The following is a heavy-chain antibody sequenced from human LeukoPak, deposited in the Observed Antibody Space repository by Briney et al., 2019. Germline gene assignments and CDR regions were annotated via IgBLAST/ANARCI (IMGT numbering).Heavy chain of an antibody. V-gene: IGHV4-34*01. D-gene: IGHD3-9*01. CDR1: GGSFSGYY. CDR2: INHSGST. CDR3: ARGLRYFDWLYGY. Sequence: SETLSLTCALYGGSFSGYYWSWLRQPPAKGLQWIGEINHSGSTNYNPSLKSRVTISVDTSKNQFSLKLSSVTAADTAVYYCARGLRYFDWLYGYWGQGTLVTVSS. J-gene: IGHJ4*02.